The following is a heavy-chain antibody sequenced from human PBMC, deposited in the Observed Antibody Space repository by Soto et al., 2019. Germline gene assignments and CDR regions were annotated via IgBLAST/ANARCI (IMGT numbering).Heavy chain of an antibody. CDR1: GGSISSSTYY. J-gene: IGHJ3*01. Sequence: QLQLQESGPGLVKPSETLSLTCTVSGGSISSSTYYWGWIRQPPGKGLAWIASIYYSGRTHYNPFLESRVTIAVDTSKKQFSLRLSSVTAADTAVYYCARHSSVSSSSGSPVWGQGTMVTVSS. V-gene: IGHV4-39*01. CDR3: ARHSSVSSSSGSPV. D-gene: IGHD6-13*01. CDR2: IYYSGRT.